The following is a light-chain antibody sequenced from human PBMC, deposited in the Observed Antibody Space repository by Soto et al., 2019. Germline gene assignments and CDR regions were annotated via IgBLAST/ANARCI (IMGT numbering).Light chain of an antibody. J-gene: IGLJ2*01. CDR2: EVN. CDR1: SSVVGGYNY. CDR3: SSYTSSSTLVV. V-gene: IGLV2-14*01. Sequence: QSALTQPASVSGSPGQSITISCTGTSSVVGGYNYVSWYQQHPGKAPKLMIYEVNNRPSGVSNRFSGSKSGNTASLTISGLQAEDEADYYCSSYTSSSTLVVFGGGTKLTVL.